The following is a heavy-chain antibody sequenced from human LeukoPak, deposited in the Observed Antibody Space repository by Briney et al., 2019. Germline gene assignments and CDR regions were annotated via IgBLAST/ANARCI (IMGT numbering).Heavy chain of an antibody. J-gene: IGHJ4*02. Sequence: ASVKVSCKASGYTFTSYGISWVRQAPGQGLEWMGWISAYNGNTHYAQKFQGRVTMTRDTSTSTVYMELSSLRSEDTAVYYCARAGREWGMNFDYWGQGTLVTVSS. V-gene: IGHV1-18*01. CDR3: ARAGREWGMNFDY. CDR2: ISAYNGNT. D-gene: IGHD3-16*01. CDR1: GYTFTSYG.